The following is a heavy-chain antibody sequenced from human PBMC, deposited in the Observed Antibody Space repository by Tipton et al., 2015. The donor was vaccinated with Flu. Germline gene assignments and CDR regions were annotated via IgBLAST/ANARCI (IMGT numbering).Heavy chain of an antibody. J-gene: IGHJ3*02. Sequence: TPSLTCAVYGGSFSGYYWSWIRQPPGKGLEWIGEINHSGSTNYNPSLKSRVTISVDTSKNQFSLRLSSATAADTALYYCTRDLRGYSGYTGGDAFDMWGQGIMVIVSS. D-gene: IGHD5-12*01. V-gene: IGHV4-34*01. CDR1: GGSFSGYY. CDR3: TRDLRGYSGYTGGDAFDM. CDR2: INHSGST.